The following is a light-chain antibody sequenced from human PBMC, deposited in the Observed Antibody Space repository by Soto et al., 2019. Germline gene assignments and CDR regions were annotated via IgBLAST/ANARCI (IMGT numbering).Light chain of an antibody. J-gene: IGLJ1*01. CDR2: SNN. V-gene: IGLV1-44*01. Sequence: QSVLTQPPSASGTPGQRVTISCSGSSSNIGSNTVNWYQQLPGTAPKLLIYSNNPRPSGVPDRFSGSKSGTSASLAISGLQSEDEADYYCAAWDASLNGPVFGTGTKVTVL. CDR1: SSNIGSNT. CDR3: AAWDASLNGPV.